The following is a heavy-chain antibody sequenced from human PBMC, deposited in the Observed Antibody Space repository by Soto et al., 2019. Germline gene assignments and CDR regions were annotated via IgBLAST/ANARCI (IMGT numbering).Heavy chain of an antibody. V-gene: IGHV1-2*02. Sequence: RASVKVSCKASGYTFNDYHIHWMRQAPGQGLEWMGGINTKSGDTRYGQKFQGRITMTRDTSISTVYMELSGLTSDDTAVYYCARGGLIIPHVVKGFDPWGQGTLVTVSS. D-gene: IGHD2-2*01. CDR2: INTKSGDT. CDR1: GYTFNDYH. CDR3: ARGGLIIPHVVKGFDP. J-gene: IGHJ5*02.